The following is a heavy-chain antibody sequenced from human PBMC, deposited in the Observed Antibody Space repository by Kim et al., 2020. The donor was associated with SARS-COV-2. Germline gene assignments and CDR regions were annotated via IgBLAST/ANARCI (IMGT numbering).Heavy chain of an antibody. CDR2: INHSGST. CDR3: ARSGNYYDILTTFDY. Sequence: SETLSLTCAVYGGSFSGYYWSWIRQPPGKGLEWIGEINHSGSTNYNPSLKSRVTISVDTSKNQFSLKLSSVTAADTAVYYCARSGNYYDILTTFDYWGQGTLVTVSS. CDR1: GGSFSGYY. J-gene: IGHJ4*02. V-gene: IGHV4-34*01. D-gene: IGHD3-9*01.